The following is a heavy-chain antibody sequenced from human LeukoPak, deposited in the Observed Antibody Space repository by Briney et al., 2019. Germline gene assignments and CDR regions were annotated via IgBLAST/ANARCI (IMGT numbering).Heavy chain of an antibody. CDR1: GGSISSYY. Sequence: SETLSLTCTVSGGSISSYYWSWIRQPPGKGLEWIGYIYYSGSTNYNPSLKSRVTISVDTSKNQFSLKLSSVTVADTAVYYCARRKGYYFDYWGQGTLVTVSS. V-gene: IGHV4-59*01. CDR3: ARRKGYYFDY. CDR2: IYYSGST. J-gene: IGHJ4*02.